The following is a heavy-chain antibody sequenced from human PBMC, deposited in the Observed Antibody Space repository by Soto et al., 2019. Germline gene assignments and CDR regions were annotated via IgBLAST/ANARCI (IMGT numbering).Heavy chain of an antibody. D-gene: IGHD2-15*01. CDR1: GFTFTKFD. J-gene: IGHJ4*02. CDR3: ARGQEVGAHFFDS. V-gene: IGHV3-13*04. Sequence: WGSLRLSCEASGFTFTKFDMHCVRQPTGKGLEWVSTIGISGDTYYAVSVKGRFTISRDNAKNSLSLQMNSLRAGDTALYFCARGQEVGAHFFDSWGQGTQVTVSS. CDR2: IGISGDT.